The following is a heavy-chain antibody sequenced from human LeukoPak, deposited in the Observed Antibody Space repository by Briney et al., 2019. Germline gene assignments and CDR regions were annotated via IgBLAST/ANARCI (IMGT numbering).Heavy chain of an antibody. Sequence: PSETLSLTCTVSGGSISSYYWSWVRQPPGKGLEWIGYIYYSGSNNYNPSLKSGVTISVDTSKNQFSLKLSSVTAADTAVYYCARDPMFFGELSWYFDLWGRGTLVTVSS. D-gene: IGHD3-10*01. CDR3: ARDPMFFGELSWYFDL. CDR2: IYYSGSN. J-gene: IGHJ2*01. V-gene: IGHV4-59*01. CDR1: GGSISSYY.